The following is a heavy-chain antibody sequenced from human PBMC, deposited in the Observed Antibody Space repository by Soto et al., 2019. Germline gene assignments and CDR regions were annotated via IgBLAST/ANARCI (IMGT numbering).Heavy chain of an antibody. V-gene: IGHV3-23*01. D-gene: IGHD3-10*01. J-gene: IGHJ6*02. CDR1: GFTFNNYA. CDR2: ISGSGGIT. CDR3: AKSLIERVFGELPQ. Sequence: LRLSCAASGFTFNNYAMSWVRQAPGKGLEWVSVISGSGGITYYADSVKGRFTISRDNSKNTLYLQMNSLRAEDTAVYYCAKSLIERVFGELPQWGQGTTVTVSS.